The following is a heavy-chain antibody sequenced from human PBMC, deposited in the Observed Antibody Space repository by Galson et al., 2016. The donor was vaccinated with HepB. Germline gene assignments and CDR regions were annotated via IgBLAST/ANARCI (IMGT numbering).Heavy chain of an antibody. D-gene: IGHD3-10*01. V-gene: IGHV4-59*01. CDR1: GGSISSYY. J-gene: IGHJ5*01. Sequence: SETLSLTCTVSGGSISSYYWSWIRQSPGKGLEWIGHSHHTRDTNYNPSLESRVTISTDASKNQVSLKLSSVNAADTAMYYCARDTHYFVSGWEDWFDSWGQGTLVIVSS. CDR2: SHHTRDT. CDR3: ARDTHYFVSGWEDWFDS.